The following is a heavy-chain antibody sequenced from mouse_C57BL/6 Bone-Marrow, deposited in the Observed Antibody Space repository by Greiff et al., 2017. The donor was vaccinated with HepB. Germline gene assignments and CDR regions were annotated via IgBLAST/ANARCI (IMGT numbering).Heavy chain of an antibody. J-gene: IGHJ2*01. CDR3: ARMRPYYGSSYFFDY. V-gene: IGHV8-12*01. CDR2: IYWDDDK. Sequence: ESGPGILQSSQTLTLTCTFSGFSLSTSGMGLSWIRQPSGKGLEWLAHIYWDDDKRYHPFLKSRLTISKDTSRNQVFLKITSVDTADTATYYCARMRPYYGSSYFFDYWGQGTTLTVSS. D-gene: IGHD1-1*01. CDR1: GFSLSTSGMG.